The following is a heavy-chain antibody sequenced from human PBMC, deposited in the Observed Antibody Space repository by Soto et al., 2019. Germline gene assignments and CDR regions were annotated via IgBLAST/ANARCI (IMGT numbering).Heavy chain of an antibody. J-gene: IGHJ6*02. Sequence: QVQLVQSGAEVKKPGASVKVSCKASGYTFTSYGISWVRQAPGQGLEWMGWISAYNGNTNYAQKLQGRVTMTTDTAMSTAYMEPRSLRADDTAVYYCARENSWYSRSWYRPGGGIDVWGQGTTVTVSS. CDR3: ARENSWYSRSWYRPGGGIDV. D-gene: IGHD6-13*01. V-gene: IGHV1-18*01. CDR1: GYTFTSYG. CDR2: ISAYNGNT.